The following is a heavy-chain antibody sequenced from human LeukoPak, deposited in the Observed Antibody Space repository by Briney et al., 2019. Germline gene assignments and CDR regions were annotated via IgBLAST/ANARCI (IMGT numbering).Heavy chain of an antibody. CDR2: IYYSGST. CDR1: GGSISSSSYY. Sequence: SETLSLTCTVSGGSISSSSYYWGWIRQPPGKGLEWIGSIYYSGSTNYNPSLKSRVTMSVDTSKNQFSLKLSSVTAADTAVYYCARAGLELRVTSWFDPWGQGTLVTVSS. V-gene: IGHV4-39*07. D-gene: IGHD1-7*01. CDR3: ARAGLELRVTSWFDP. J-gene: IGHJ5*02.